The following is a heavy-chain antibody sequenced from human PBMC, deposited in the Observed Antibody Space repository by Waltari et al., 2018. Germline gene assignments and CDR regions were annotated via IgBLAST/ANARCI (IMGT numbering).Heavy chain of an antibody. J-gene: IGHJ5*02. CDR1: GGTFSNFA. CDR3: TRDLPSGYDSYWFDP. V-gene: IGHV1-69*18. D-gene: IGHD5-12*01. Sequence: QLVQSGAEVKKPGSSVKVSCKASGGTFSNFAISCVRQAPGQGLEWMGKIIPIFGTTDDDQKFMSRVTITPDEHGSTSTAYMELSRLTSEDTAIYYCTRDLPSGYDSYWFDPWGQGTLVTVSS. CDR2: IIPIFGTT.